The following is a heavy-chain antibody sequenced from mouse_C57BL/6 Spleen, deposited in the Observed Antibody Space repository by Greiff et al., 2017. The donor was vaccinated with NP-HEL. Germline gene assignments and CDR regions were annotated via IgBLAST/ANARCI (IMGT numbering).Heavy chain of an antibody. J-gene: IGHJ2*01. CDR2: IDPETGGT. V-gene: IGHV1-15*01. Sequence: ESGAELVRPGASVTLSCKASGYTFTDYEMHWVKQTPVHGLEWIGAIDPETGGTAYNQKFKGKAILTADKSSSTAYMELRSLTSEDSAVYYCTRRDSTRGYFDYWGQGTTLTVSS. CDR1: GYTFTDYE. D-gene: IGHD1-1*01. CDR3: TRRDSTRGYFDY.